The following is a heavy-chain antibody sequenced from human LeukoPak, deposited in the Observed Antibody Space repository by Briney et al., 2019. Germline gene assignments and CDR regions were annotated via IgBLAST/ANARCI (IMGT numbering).Heavy chain of an antibody. J-gene: IGHJ1*01. Sequence: GGSLRLSCAASGFTFSSYGMHWVRQAPGKGLEWVSAISNTGGSTYYADSVKGRFTISRDKSKNTLSLQMNSLRAKDTAVYYCAQQVGYCSSGSCYFTYWGQGTLVTVSS. CDR1: GFTFSSYG. V-gene: IGHV3-23*01. D-gene: IGHD2-15*01. CDR3: AQQVGYCSSGSCYFTY. CDR2: ISNTGGST.